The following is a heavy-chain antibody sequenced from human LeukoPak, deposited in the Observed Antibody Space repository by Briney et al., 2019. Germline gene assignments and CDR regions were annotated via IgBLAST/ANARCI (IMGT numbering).Heavy chain of an antibody. CDR1: GVSIRSGGYS. V-gene: IGHV4-30-4*07. D-gene: IGHD6-13*01. CDR2: IYYSGST. CDR3: ARSGGIGSSWYEGYYYYYMDV. J-gene: IGHJ6*03. Sequence: SETLSLTCAVSGVSIRSGGYSWSWIRQPPGKGLEWIGYIYYSGSTYYNPSLKSRVTISVDTSKNQFSLKLSSVTAADTALYYCARSGGIGSSWYEGYYYYYMDVWGKGTTVTVSS.